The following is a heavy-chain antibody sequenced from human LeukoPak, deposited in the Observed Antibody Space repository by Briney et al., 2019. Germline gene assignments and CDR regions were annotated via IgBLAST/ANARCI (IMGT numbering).Heavy chain of an antibody. Sequence: ASVKVSCKASGYTFTSYGISWVRQAPGQGLEWMGWISAYNGNTNYAQKLQGRVTMTTDTSTSTAYMELRSLRSDDTAVYYCARSFGCSSTRCYTYNWFAPWGQGTLVTVSS. V-gene: IGHV1-18*01. CDR2: ISAYNGNT. D-gene: IGHD2-2*02. CDR3: ARSFGCSSTRCYTYNWFAP. CDR1: GYTFTSYG. J-gene: IGHJ5*02.